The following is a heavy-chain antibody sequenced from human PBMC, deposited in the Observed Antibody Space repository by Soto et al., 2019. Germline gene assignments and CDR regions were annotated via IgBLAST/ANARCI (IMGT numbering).Heavy chain of an antibody. D-gene: IGHD3-22*01. Sequence: PSETLSLTRAVYGGSFSGYYWSWIRQPPGKGLEWIGEINHSGSTNYNPSLKSRVTISVDTSKNQFSLKLSSVTAADTAVYYCARGRRSYDSSGYLYYYYYYGMDVWGQGTTVTVSS. V-gene: IGHV4-34*01. J-gene: IGHJ6*02. CDR2: INHSGST. CDR1: GGSFSGYY. CDR3: ARGRRSYDSSGYLYYYYYYGMDV.